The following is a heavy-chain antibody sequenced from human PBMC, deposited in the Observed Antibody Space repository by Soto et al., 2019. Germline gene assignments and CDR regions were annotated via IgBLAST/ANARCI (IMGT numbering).Heavy chain of an antibody. CDR1: GYTFNIYA. CDR3: ARDCTYCGGDTGREAFDI. CDR2: MNAGNGNT. Sequence: QVRLEQSGADVKTPGASVKVSCQASGYTFNIYAIHWVHQAPGQRPEWMGWMNAGNGNTEYSPKFHGRVTMTRDRYARAAYMELSGLTSEDTAVYYCARDCTYCGGDTGREAFDIWGQGTMVTVS. V-gene: IGHV1-3*01. J-gene: IGHJ3*02. D-gene: IGHD2-21*01.